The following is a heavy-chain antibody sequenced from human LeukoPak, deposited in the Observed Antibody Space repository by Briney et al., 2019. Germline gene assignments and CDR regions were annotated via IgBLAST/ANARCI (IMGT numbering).Heavy chain of an antibody. J-gene: IGHJ6*02. CDR3: ARDLCSSTSCYYYYGMDV. Sequence: GASVKVSCKASGYTFTSYGISWVRQAPGQGLEWMGWISAYNGNTNYAQKLQGRVTMTTDTSTSTAYMELRSLRSDDTAVYYCARDLCSSTSCYYYYGMDVWGQGTTVTVSS. V-gene: IGHV1-18*01. D-gene: IGHD2-2*01. CDR2: ISAYNGNT. CDR1: GYTFTSYG.